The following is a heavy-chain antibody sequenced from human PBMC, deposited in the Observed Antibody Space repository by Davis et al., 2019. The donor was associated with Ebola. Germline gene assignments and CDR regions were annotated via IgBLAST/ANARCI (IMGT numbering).Heavy chain of an antibody. Sequence: SGPTLVTPTQTLTLTCPFSGFSLSTSGMCVSWIRQPPGKALEWLALIDWDDDKYYSTSLKTRLTISKDTSTNQVVLTMTNMDPVDTATYYCARITYCSGYFPLNFDYWGQGTLVTVSS. D-gene: IGHD3-22*01. J-gene: IGHJ4*02. V-gene: IGHV2-70*01. CDR2: IDWDDDK. CDR1: GFSLSTSGMC. CDR3: ARITYCSGYFPLNFDY.